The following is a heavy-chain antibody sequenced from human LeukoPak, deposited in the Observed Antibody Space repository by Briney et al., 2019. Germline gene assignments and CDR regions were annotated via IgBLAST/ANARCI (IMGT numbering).Heavy chain of an antibody. D-gene: IGHD4-17*01. CDR3: ARVSDMTTVTTDYYYYGMDV. Sequence: GGSLRLSCAASGFMFSSNWMSWVRLAPGKGLEWVSSISSSSSYIYYADSVKGRFTISRDNAKNSLYLQMNSLRAEDTAVYYCARVSDMTTVTTDYYYYGMDVWGQGTTVTVSS. V-gene: IGHV3-21*01. CDR2: ISSSSSYI. CDR1: GFMFSSNW. J-gene: IGHJ6*02.